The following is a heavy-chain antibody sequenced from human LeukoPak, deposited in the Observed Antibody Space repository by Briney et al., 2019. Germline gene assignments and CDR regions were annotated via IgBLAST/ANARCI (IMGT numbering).Heavy chain of an antibody. CDR2: ISSTSTYI. CDR1: GFSFSNYY. V-gene: IGHV3-21*04. Sequence: PGGSLRLSCAASGFSFSNYYMNWIRQAPGKGLEWVSSISSTSTYIFYADSLKGRFTVSRDNAKNSLYLQMNSLRTEDTAVYYCAKAEGYDILTGLDYWGQGTLVTVSS. J-gene: IGHJ4*02. D-gene: IGHD3-9*01. CDR3: AKAEGYDILTGLDY.